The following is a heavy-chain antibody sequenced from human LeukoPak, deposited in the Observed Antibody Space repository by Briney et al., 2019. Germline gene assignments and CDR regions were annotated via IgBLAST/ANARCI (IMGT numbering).Heavy chain of an antibody. CDR3: ARDLSYGSGEF. CDR2: IWYDASKK. Sequence: GGSLRLSCAAFEFTFTTYGFHWVRQAPGKGLEWVAVIWYDASKKYYADSMKGRFTISRDNSKNTLYLQMNSLRAEDTAVYYCARDLSYGSGEFWGQGTLVTVSS. V-gene: IGHV3-33*01. D-gene: IGHD3-10*01. J-gene: IGHJ4*02. CDR1: EFTFTTYG.